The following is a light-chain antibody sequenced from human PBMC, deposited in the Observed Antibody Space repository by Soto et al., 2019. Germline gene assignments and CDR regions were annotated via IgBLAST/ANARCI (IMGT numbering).Light chain of an antibody. CDR2: DTS. V-gene: IGKV3-11*01. CDR3: QQRSNWPRT. CDR1: QSVRSN. J-gene: IGKJ1*01. Sequence: IVMTQSPSTRSVSPGERATLSCRATQSVRSNVAWYYHKPGQAPSLLIYDTSTRATGIPDRFSGSGSVTDFTLTIGSLEPEDFAVYYCQQRSNWPRTLGQGTKV.